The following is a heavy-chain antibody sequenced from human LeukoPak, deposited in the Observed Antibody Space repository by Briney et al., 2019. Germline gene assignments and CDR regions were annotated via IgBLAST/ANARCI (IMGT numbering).Heavy chain of an antibody. CDR3: ARQDYYDSSGYPFDY. V-gene: IGHV4-59*08. D-gene: IGHD3-22*01. CDR1: GGSISSYY. Sequence: PSETLSLTCTVSGGSISSYYWSWIRQPPGKGLEWIGYIYYSGSTNYNPSLKSRVTISVDTSKNQFSLKLSSVTAADTAVYYCARQDYYDSSGYPFDYWGQGTLVTVSS. CDR2: IYYSGST. J-gene: IGHJ4*02.